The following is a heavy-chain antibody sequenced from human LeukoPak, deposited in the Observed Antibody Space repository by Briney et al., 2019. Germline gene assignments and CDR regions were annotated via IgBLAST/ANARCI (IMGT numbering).Heavy chain of an antibody. J-gene: IGHJ5*02. Sequence: SETLSLTCTVSGGSISSSSYYWGWIRQPPGKGLEWIGSIYYSGSTYYNPSLKSRVTISVDTSKNQFSLKLSSVTAADTAVYYCARRPPRHDYMWSVFDPWGQGTLVTVSS. V-gene: IGHV4-39*01. CDR2: IYYSGST. CDR3: ARRPPRHDYMWSVFDP. CDR1: GGSISSSSYY. D-gene: IGHD4-11*01.